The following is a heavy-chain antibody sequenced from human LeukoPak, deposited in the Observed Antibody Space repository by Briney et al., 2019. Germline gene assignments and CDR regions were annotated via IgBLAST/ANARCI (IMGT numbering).Heavy chain of an antibody. J-gene: IGHJ4*02. CDR1: GFSFSTYA. D-gene: IGHD2-2*01. CDR3: AKLIPAVDCSRTSCYGFDY. CDR2: IDASGDNT. Sequence: GGSLRLSCAASGFSFSTYAVSWVRQAPGKGPDWVSAIDASGDNTYYTDSVKGRFTISRDNSKNTLYLQMTSLRAEDTAVYFCAKLIPAVDCSRTSCYGFDYWGQGTLVTVSS. V-gene: IGHV3-23*01.